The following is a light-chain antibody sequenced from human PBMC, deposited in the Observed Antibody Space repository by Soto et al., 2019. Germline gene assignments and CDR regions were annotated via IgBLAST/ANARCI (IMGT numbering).Light chain of an antibody. V-gene: IGKV1-5*03. CDR1: QSVSTW. CDR3: QQYNSYVYS. CDR2: KAS. Sequence: DIQMTQSPSILSASVGDTVNITCRASQSVSTWLAWYQQKPGKAPKVMIYKASTLQIGVPSRFSASGSGTEFTLTISILQPDDFATYYCQQYNSYVYSFGRGTKLES. J-gene: IGKJ2*03.